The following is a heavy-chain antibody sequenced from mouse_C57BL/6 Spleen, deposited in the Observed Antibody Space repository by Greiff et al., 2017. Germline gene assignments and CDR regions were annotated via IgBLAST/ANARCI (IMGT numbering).Heavy chain of an antibody. D-gene: IGHD1-1*01. J-gene: IGHJ1*03. CDR3: ARGGLRTGYFDV. CDR2: ISSGSSTI. CDR1: GFTFSDYG. Sequence: DVKLVESGGGLVKPGGSLKLSCAASGFTFSDYGMHWVRQAPEKGLEWVAYISSGSSTIYYADTVKGRFTISRYNAKNTLFLQLTSLRSEDTAMYDCARGGLRTGYFDVWGTGTTVTVSS. V-gene: IGHV5-17*01.